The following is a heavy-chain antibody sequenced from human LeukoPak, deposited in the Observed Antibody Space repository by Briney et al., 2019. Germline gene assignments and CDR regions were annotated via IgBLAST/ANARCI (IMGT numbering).Heavy chain of an antibody. CDR2: INSDGRQT. Sequence: GGSLRLSCAASGFIFSSYWMHWVRQAPGKGLVWVAHINSDGRQTRYADSVKGRFTISRDNANNALYLQMDSLTAEDTAVYYCAFASGSYYEYYHCGMDVWGQGTTVTVSS. CDR1: GFIFSSYW. D-gene: IGHD3-10*01. J-gene: IGHJ6*02. CDR3: AFASGSYYEYYHCGMDV. V-gene: IGHV3-74*01.